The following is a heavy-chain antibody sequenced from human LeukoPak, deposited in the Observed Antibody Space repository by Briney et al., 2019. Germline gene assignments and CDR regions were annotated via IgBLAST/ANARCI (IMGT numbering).Heavy chain of an antibody. CDR2: IYTSGST. Sequence: PSETLSLTWTGSGGSLDNYYGSWSPQPAGEGLEGIGRIYTSGSTNYNPSLRSRVTMSIDTSKNQFSLKLSSLTAADTAVYYCARAGYSGGYYLDYWGQGTLVTVSS. CDR3: ARAGYSGGYYLDY. J-gene: IGHJ4*02. V-gene: IGHV4-4*07. CDR1: GGSLDNYY. D-gene: IGHD5-12*01.